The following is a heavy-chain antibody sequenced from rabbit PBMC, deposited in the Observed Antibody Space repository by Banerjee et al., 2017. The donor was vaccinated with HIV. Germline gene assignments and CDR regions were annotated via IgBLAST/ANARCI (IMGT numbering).Heavy chain of an antibody. Sequence: QEQLEESGGGLVTPGGTLTLTCTASGFDFSSYHMGWVRQAPGKGLEWIGDIYAGSGSTYYASWVNGRFTISSDNAQNTVDLQMNSLTAADTATYFCARSVSASGYWNDLWGQGTLVTVS. J-gene: IGHJ3*01. CDR3: ARSVSASGYWNDL. V-gene: IGHV1S43*01. D-gene: IGHD1-1*01. CDR2: IYAGSGST. CDR1: GFDFSSYH.